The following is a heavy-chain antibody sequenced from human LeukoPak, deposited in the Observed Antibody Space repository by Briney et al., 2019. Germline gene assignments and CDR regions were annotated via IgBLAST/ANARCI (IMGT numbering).Heavy chain of an antibody. J-gene: IGHJ6*03. V-gene: IGHV1-8*03. CDR1: GYIFIDYE. Sequence: ASVKVSCKASGYIFIDYEINWVRQANGQGLEWMGWMNPKSGDTGYEQRFQGRVTLTRDSSISTVYMELSSLRSEDTALYYCTRGRYMDVWGKGTTVTVSS. CDR2: MNPKSGDT. CDR3: TRGRYMDV.